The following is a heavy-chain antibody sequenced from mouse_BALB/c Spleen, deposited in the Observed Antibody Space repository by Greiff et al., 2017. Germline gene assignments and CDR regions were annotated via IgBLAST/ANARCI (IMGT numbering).Heavy chain of an antibody. V-gene: IGHV1-7*01. J-gene: IGHJ2*01. Sequence: QVQLKQSGAELAKPGASVKMSCKASGYTFTSYWMHWVKQRPGQGLEWIGYINPSTGYTEYNQKFKDKATLTADKSSSTAYMQLSSLTSEDSAVYYCAAYYYVSSYRFDDGGEGTTRTVSS. CDR1: GYTFTSYW. D-gene: IGHD1-1*01. CDR2: INPSTGYT. CDR3: AAYYYVSSYRFDD.